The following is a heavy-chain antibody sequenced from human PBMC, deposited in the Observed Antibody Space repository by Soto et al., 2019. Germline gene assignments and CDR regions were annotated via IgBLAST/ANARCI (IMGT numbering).Heavy chain of an antibody. V-gene: IGHV3-7*03. CDR1: GFTFSSYW. Sequence: GGSLRLSCAASGFTFSSYWMSWVRQAPGKGLEWVANIKQDGSEKYYVDSVKGRFTISRDNAQNSLYLQMNSRRAEDTAVYYGAREGGAAAGPHFDYWGQGTLVTVSS. D-gene: IGHD6-13*01. CDR3: AREGGAAAGPHFDY. CDR2: IKQDGSEK. J-gene: IGHJ4*02.